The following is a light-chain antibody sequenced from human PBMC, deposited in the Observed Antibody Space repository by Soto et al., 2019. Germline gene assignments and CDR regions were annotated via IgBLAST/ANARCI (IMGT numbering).Light chain of an antibody. J-gene: IGKJ2*01. Sequence: DIPMTQSPSTLSASVGDRVTITCRARQSISSRLAWYQQKPGKAPKLLVYKASSLESGVPSRFSGSGSGTEFTLNISSLQPDDFATYYCQQYNSYSYTFGQGTKLEIK. V-gene: IGKV1-5*03. CDR2: KAS. CDR1: QSISSR. CDR3: QQYNSYSYT.